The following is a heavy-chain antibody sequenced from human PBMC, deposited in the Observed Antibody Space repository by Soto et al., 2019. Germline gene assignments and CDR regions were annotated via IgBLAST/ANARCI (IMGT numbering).Heavy chain of an antibody. V-gene: IGHV4-61*01. CDR2: IYYSGST. J-gene: IGHJ3*02. Sequence: EALSLTCTDSGACVSSGSYVRSWIRQPPGKGLEWIGYIYYSGSTNYNPSLKSRVTISVDTSKNQFSLKLSSVTAADTAVYYCARLKLGYCSGGSCPGAFDIWGQGTMVTV. CDR3: ARLKLGYCSGGSCPGAFDI. CDR1: GACVSSGSYV. D-gene: IGHD2-15*01.